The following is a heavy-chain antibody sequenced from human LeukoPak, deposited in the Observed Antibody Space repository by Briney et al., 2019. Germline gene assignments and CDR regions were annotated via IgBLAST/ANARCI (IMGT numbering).Heavy chain of an antibody. CDR3: ARDDAWAFDI. J-gene: IGHJ3*02. CDR2: IYSGGST. V-gene: IGHV3-66*01. CDR1: GFTFSSYW. Sequence: GGSLRLSCAASGFTFSSYWMHWVRQAPGKGLEWVSVIYSGGSTNYADSVKGRFTISRDNSKNSLYLQMNSLRDEDTAVYYCARDDAWAFDIWGQGTMVTVSS.